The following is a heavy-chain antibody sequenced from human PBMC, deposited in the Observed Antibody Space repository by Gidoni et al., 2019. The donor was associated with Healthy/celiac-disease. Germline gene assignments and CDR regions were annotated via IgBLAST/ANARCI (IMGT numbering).Heavy chain of an antibody. CDR1: GFTFSSYG. Sequence: QVQLVEPGGGVVQPGRSLSPSCAASGFTFSSYGMHWVRQAPGKGLEWVAVISYDGSNKYYADSVKGRFTISRDNSKNTLYLQMNSLRAEDTAVYYCAKDGGSYRGEPFDYWGQGTLVTVSS. J-gene: IGHJ4*02. CDR3: AKDGGSYRGEPFDY. CDR2: ISYDGSNK. D-gene: IGHD1-26*01. V-gene: IGHV3-30*18.